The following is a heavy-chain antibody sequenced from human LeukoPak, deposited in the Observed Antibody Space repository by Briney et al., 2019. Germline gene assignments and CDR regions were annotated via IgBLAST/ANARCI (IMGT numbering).Heavy chain of an antibody. Sequence: GESLKISCKGSGYSFTSYWSGWVRQLPGKGLGWMGIIYPGDSDTRYSPSFQGQVTISADKSISTAYLQWSSLKASDTAMYYCATPWSGYFRNAFDIWGQGTMVTVSS. CDR3: ATPWSGYFRNAFDI. V-gene: IGHV5-51*01. CDR1: GYSFTSYW. CDR2: IYPGDSDT. D-gene: IGHD3-3*01. J-gene: IGHJ3*02.